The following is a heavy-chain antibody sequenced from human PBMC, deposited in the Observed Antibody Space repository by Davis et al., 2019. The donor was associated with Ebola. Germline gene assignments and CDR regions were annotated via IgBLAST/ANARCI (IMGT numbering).Heavy chain of an antibody. V-gene: IGHV4-59*01. J-gene: IGHJ6*02. Sequence: SETLSLTCAVYGGSFSGYYWSWIRQPPGKGLEWIGYIYYSGSTNYNPSLKSRVTISVDTSKNQFSLKLSSVTAADTAVYYCARDRGYLFGMDVWGQGTTVTVSS. D-gene: IGHD5-18*01. CDR3: ARDRGYLFGMDV. CDR2: IYYSGST. CDR1: GGSFSGYY.